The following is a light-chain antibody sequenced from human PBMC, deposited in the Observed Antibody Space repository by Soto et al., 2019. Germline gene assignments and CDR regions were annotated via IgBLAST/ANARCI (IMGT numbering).Light chain of an antibody. V-gene: IGKV1-27*01. J-gene: IGKJ3*01. CDR3: QKYDSAPCT. Sequence: DIQMTQSPSSLSASVGDRVTITCRASQGISNFLAWYQQKPGKVPKLLIYAASTLQSGVPSRFGGSGSGTDFTLTISSLQPEDVATYYCQKYDSAPCTFGPGTKVDIK. CDR2: AAS. CDR1: QGISNF.